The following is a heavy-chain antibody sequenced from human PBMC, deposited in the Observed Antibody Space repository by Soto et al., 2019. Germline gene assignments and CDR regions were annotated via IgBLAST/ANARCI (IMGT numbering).Heavy chain of an antibody. D-gene: IGHD6-19*01. Sequence: GGSLRLSCAASGFTFSSYAMSGVRQAPGKGLEWVSAISGSGGSTYYADSVKGRFTISRDNSKNTLYLQMNSLRAEDTAVYYCARRKSGWYSGGFDYWGQGTLVTVSS. CDR2: ISGSGGST. CDR1: GFTFSSYA. CDR3: ARRKSGWYSGGFDY. V-gene: IGHV3-23*01. J-gene: IGHJ4*02.